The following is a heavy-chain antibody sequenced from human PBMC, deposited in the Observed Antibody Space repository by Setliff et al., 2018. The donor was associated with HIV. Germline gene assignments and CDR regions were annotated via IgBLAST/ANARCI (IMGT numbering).Heavy chain of an antibody. D-gene: IGHD3-10*01. CDR2: VNHSGTT. V-gene: IGHV4-34*01. J-gene: IGHJ4*02. CDR1: GAPLNGFF. Sequence: PSETLSLTCAVYGAPLNGFFWSWVRQRPERGLEWIGEVNHSGTTNYNPSLKSRVTISVDTSKNQFSLRVKSFTAGDTGLDFCARRRGPMVRGVDPAPSFFFDYWGQGTPVTVSS. CDR3: ARRRGPMVRGVDPAPSFFFDY.